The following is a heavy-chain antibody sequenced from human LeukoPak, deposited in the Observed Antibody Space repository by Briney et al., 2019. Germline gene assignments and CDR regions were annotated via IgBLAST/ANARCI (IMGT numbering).Heavy chain of an antibody. D-gene: IGHD6-13*01. CDR3: ARQTRQGSSWYSVADAFDI. J-gene: IGHJ3*02. CDR1: GYSFTSYW. CDR2: IYPGDSDT. Sequence: GESLKISCKGSGYSFTSYWIGWVRQMPGKGLEWMRIIYPGDSDTRYSPSFQGQVTISADKSISTAYLQWSSLKASDTAMYYCARQTRQGSSWYSVADAFDIWGQGTMVTVSS. V-gene: IGHV5-51*01.